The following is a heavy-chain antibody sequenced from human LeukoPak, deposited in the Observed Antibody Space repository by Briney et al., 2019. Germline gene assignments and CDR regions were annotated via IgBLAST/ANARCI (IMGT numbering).Heavy chain of an antibody. J-gene: IGHJ3*02. D-gene: IGHD2-8*01. CDR3: ARDRVGCTKGVCYALYDASDI. CDR2: ISAYNGNT. V-gene: IGHV1-18*01. CDR1: GYTFTSYG. Sequence: ASVKVSCKASGYTFTSYGISWVRQAPGQGLGWMGWISAYNGNTNYAQKLQGRVTMTTDTSTSTAYMELRSLRSDDTAVYYCARDRVGCTKGVCYALYDASDIWGQGTMVTVSS.